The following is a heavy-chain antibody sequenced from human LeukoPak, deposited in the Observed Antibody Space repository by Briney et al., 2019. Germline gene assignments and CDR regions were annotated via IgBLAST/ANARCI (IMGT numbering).Heavy chain of an antibody. CDR3: ARGRLAAAGILY. CDR1: GVSISSGDYY. D-gene: IGHD6-13*01. Sequence: PSETLSLTCTVSGVSISSGDYYWSWIRQPPGKGLEWIGYIYYSGSTYYNPSLKSRVTISVDTSKNQFSLKLSSVTAADTAVYYCARGRLAAAGILYWGQGTLVTVSS. V-gene: IGHV4-30-4*01. CDR2: IYYSGST. J-gene: IGHJ4*02.